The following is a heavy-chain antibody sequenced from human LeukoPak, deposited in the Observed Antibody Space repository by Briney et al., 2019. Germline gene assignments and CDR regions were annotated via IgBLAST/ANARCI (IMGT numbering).Heavy chain of an antibody. V-gene: IGHV1-3*01. CDR3: ASRAELYYYDSSGPFDY. CDR2: INAGNGNT. Sequence: ASVKVSCKASGYTFTSYAMHWVRQAPGQRLEWMGWINAGNGNTKYSQKFQGRVTITRDTSASTAYMELSSLRSEDTAVYHCASRAELYYYDSSGPFDYWGQGTLVTVSS. J-gene: IGHJ4*02. CDR1: GYTFTSYA. D-gene: IGHD3-22*01.